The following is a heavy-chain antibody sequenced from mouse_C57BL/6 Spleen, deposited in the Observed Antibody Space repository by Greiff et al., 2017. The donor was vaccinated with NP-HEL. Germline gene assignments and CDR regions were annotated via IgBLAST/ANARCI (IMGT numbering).Heavy chain of an antibody. V-gene: IGHV6-6*01. D-gene: IGHD2-5*01. CDR1: GFTFSDAW. Sequence: EVKLVESGGGLVQPGGSMKLSCAASGFTFSDAWMDWVRQSPEKGLEWVAEIRNKANNHATYYAESEKWRFTISRDESKSSVYLQMNSLRAENTGFYYSTRNSNFLYYYAMDYWGQGTSVTVSS. CDR2: IRNKANNHAT. J-gene: IGHJ4*01. CDR3: TRNSNFLYYYAMDY.